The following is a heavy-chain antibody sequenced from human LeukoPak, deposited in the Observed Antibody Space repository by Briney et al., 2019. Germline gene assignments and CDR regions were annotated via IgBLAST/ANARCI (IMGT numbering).Heavy chain of an antibody. J-gene: IGHJ4*02. CDR1: GGTFSSYA. D-gene: IGHD4-23*01. V-gene: IGHV1-69*13. CDR2: IIPISGTA. CDR3: ARGRPHGNDY. Sequence: GASVKVSCKASGGTFSSYAISWVRQAPGQGLEWMGGIIPISGTANYAQKFQGRVTITADESTSTAYMELSSLRSEDTAVYYCARGRPHGNDYWGQGTLVTVSS.